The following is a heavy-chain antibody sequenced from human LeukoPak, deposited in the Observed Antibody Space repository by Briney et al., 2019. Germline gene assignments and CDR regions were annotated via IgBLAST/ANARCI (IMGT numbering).Heavy chain of an antibody. CDR3: ARGRPHGNDY. CDR2: ISGSGDLT. CDR1: GFTFRNYA. J-gene: IGHJ4*02. Sequence: GGSLRLSCAASGFTFRNYAMTWVRQAPGKGLEWVSAISGSGDLTDYADSVKGRFSISRDNAKNTLYLQMNSLRVEDTAVYYCARGRPHGNDYWGQGTLVTVSS. V-gene: IGHV3-23*01. D-gene: IGHD4-23*01.